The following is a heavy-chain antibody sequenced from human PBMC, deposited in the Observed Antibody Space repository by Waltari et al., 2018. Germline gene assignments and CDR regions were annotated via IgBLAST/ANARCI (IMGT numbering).Heavy chain of an antibody. CDR1: GDSVSRGPSF. CDR2: MFYSGTT. V-gene: IGHV4-39*07. J-gene: IGHJ5*02. D-gene: IGHD1-26*01. Sequence: QLQLQESGPRLVKPAETLSLTCTVSGDSVSRGPSFWAWIRQPPGKGLEWLGSMFYSGTTYHNSSLKSRVTISVDTSKNQVSLQLKSVTAADTAVYFCARDRSGTINSFDPWGRGTLVTVSS. CDR3: ARDRSGTINSFDP.